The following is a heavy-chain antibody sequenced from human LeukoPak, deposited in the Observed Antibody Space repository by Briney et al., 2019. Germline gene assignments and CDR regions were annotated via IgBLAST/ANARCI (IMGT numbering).Heavy chain of an antibody. CDR3: AKDRPNYYGSNGHYYRRDGDY. Sequence: GSLRLSCAASGITFSIYAMSWVRQAPGKGLQWVSSITSSGDGTYYADSVKGRFTISRDNSENTLYLQMNSLRAEDTAVYFCAKDRPNYYGSNGHYYRRDGDYWGQGTLVTVSS. V-gene: IGHV3-23*01. CDR2: ITSSGDGT. CDR1: GITFSIYA. J-gene: IGHJ4*02. D-gene: IGHD3-22*01.